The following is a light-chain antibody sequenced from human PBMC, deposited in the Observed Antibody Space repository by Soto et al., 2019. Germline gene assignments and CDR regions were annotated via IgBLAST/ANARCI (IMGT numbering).Light chain of an antibody. V-gene: IGLV2-18*02. CDR3: SSYTSSSTYVV. Sequence: QSALTQPPSVSGSPGQSVAISSTGTSSDVGSYNRVSWYQQPPGTAPKLMIYEVSNRPSGVPDRFSGSKSGNTASLTISGLQAEDEADYYCSSYTSSSTYVVLGGGTKLTVL. CDR2: EVS. J-gene: IGLJ2*01. CDR1: SSDVGSYNR.